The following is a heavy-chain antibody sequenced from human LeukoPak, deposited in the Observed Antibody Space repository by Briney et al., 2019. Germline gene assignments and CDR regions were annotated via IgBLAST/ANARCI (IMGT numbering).Heavy chain of an antibody. V-gene: IGHV3-21*01. Sequence: GGSVRLSCAVSGFTFNSYSMNWVRQTPGKGLEWVSSISSSSGYINCADSVKGRFTVSRDNAKNSLYLQMNSLRAEDTAVYCCARDSGYCSSTGCYVHYYDYWGQGTLVTVSS. D-gene: IGHD2-2*01. CDR1: GFTFNSYS. CDR3: ARDSGYCSSTGCYVHYYDY. J-gene: IGHJ4*02. CDR2: ISSSSGYI.